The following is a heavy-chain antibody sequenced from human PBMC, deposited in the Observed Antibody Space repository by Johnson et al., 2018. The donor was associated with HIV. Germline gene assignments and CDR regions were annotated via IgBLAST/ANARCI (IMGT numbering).Heavy chain of an antibody. CDR1: GFTFSSYA. CDR2: ISYDGSNK. V-gene: IGHV3-30*14. Sequence: QMQLVESGGGVVQPGRSLRLSCAASGFTFSSYAMHWVRQAPGKGLEWVAVISYDGSNKYYADSVKGRFTISRENAKNSLYLQMNSLRAEDTAVYYCARDGTWELHRHAFDIWGQGTMVTVSS. CDR3: ARDGTWELHRHAFDI. J-gene: IGHJ3*02. D-gene: IGHD1-26*01.